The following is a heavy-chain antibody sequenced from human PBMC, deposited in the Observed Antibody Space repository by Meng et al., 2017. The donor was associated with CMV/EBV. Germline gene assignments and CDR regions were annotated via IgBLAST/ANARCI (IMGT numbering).Heavy chain of an antibody. CDR2: IYPDDSDT. D-gene: IGHD3-3*01. CDR3: ARHVPDFWSGLNWFNP. Sequence: TVSCKGSGYTFTSYWIGWVRQMPGKGLEWMGIIYPDDSDTRYSPSFQGQFTISADKSISNAYLQRSSLKASDTAMYYCARHVPDFWSGLNWFNPWGQGTLVTVSS. V-gene: IGHV5-51*01. J-gene: IGHJ5*02. CDR1: GYTFTSYW.